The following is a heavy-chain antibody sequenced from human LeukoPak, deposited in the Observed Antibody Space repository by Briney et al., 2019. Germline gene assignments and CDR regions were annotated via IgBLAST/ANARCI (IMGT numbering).Heavy chain of an antibody. CDR1: GYSISSGYY. J-gene: IGHJ4*02. CDR3: ASEQIAAAGTLYYFDY. Sequence: PSETLSLTCAVSGYSISSGYYWGWIRQPPGTGLEWLGSIYHSGSTYYNPSLKSRVTISVDTSKNQFSLKLSSVTAADTAVYYCASEQIAAAGTLYYFDYWGQGTLVTVSS. D-gene: IGHD6-13*01. CDR2: IYHSGST. V-gene: IGHV4-38-2*01.